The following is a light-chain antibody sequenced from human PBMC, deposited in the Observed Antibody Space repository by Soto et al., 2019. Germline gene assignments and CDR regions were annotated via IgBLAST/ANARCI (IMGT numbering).Light chain of an antibody. V-gene: IGKV1-5*03. J-gene: IGKJ4*01. Sequence: DIQMTQSPSTLSASVGDRVTITCRASQSINGWLAWYQQKPGEAPKLLIYKASSLESGVPSRFSGSGSGTEFTLTISSLQPDDFATYYCQQYNNYFTFGGGTKV. CDR1: QSINGW. CDR3: QQYNNYFT. CDR2: KAS.